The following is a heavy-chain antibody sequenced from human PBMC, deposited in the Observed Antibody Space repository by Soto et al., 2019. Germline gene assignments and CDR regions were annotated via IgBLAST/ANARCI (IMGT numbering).Heavy chain of an antibody. CDR2: IYYSGST. CDR1: GGSISSYY. D-gene: IGHD3-9*01. J-gene: IGHJ6*03. Sequence: PSETLSLTCTVSGGSISSYYWSWIRQPPGKGLEWIGYIYYSGSTNYNPSLKSRVTISVDTSKNQFSLKLSSVTAADTAVYYCARHTRGFFDSQTHYYYYIDVWGKGTTVTVSS. CDR3: ARHTRGFFDSQTHYYYYIDV. V-gene: IGHV4-59*08.